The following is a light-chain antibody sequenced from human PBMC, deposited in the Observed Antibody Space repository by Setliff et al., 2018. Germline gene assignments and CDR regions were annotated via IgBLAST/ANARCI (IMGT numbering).Light chain of an antibody. J-gene: IGLJ1*01. CDR1: NSDVGGYKY. Sequence: QSVLTQPRSVSGSPGQSVTISCTGTNSDVGGYKYVSWYQQHPGKAPRFMIYDVSKRPSGVPDRFSGSKSGNTASLTISGLQAEDEADYYCCSYTSSGTDVFGSGTKVTVL. CDR3: CSYTSSGTDV. CDR2: DVS. V-gene: IGLV2-11*01.